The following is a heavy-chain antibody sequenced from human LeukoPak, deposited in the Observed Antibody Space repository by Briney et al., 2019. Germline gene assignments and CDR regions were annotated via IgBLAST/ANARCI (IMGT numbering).Heavy chain of an antibody. CDR1: GYTFTSYG. V-gene: IGHV1-18*01. D-gene: IGHD6-6*01. CDR3: AGARAARPWFDP. J-gene: IGHJ5*02. CDR2: ISAYNGNT. Sequence: ASVKVSCKASGYTFTSYGISWVRQAPGQGPEWMGWISAYNGNTNYAQKLQGRVTMTTDTSTSTAYMELRSLRSDDTAVYYCAGARAARPWFDPWGQGTLVTVSS.